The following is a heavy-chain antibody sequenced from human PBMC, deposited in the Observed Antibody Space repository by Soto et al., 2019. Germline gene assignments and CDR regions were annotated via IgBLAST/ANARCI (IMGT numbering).Heavy chain of an antibody. CDR1: GFTFSSYS. V-gene: IGHV3-23*01. CDR2: ISGSDDST. J-gene: IGHJ4*02. Sequence: GGSLRLSCAASGFTFSSYSMNWVRQAPGKGLEWVSVISGSDDSTYYADSVKGRFTISRDNSKNTLYLQMNSLRAEDTAVYYCAKRSSSSTFDYWGRGTLVTVSS. D-gene: IGHD6-6*01. CDR3: AKRSSSSTFDY.